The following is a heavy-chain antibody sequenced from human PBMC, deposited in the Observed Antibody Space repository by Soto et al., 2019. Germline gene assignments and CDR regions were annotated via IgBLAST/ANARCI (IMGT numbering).Heavy chain of an antibody. CDR1: GGTFGNFI. Sequence: GASVKVSCKASGGTFGNFIMNWVRQTPGQGREWMGGIVPMLGTPTYAEKFKGRVTISATGSTSTAYMELTSLRSEDTAIYYCARNGTYGSSLSPYSGRDVWGQGTTVTVSS. D-gene: IGHD3-10*01. V-gene: IGHV1-69*13. CDR2: IVPMLGTP. CDR3: ARNGTYGSSLSPYSGRDV. J-gene: IGHJ6*02.